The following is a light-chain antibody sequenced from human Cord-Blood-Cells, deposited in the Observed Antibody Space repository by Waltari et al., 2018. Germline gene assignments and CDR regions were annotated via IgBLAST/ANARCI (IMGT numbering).Light chain of an antibody. V-gene: IGLV6-57*01. Sequence: NFMLTQPHSVSESPRKTVTISCTRSSGSIASNYVQWYQQRPGSSPTPVIYEDNQRPSGVPDRFSGSIDSSSNSASLTISGLKTEDEADYYCQSYDSSNVVFGGGTKLTVL. CDR1: SGSIASNY. CDR2: EDN. J-gene: IGLJ2*01. CDR3: QSYDSSNVV.